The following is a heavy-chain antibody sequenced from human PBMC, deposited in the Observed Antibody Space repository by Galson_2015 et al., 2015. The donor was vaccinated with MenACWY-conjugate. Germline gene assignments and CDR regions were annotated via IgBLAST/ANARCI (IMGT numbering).Heavy chain of an antibody. D-gene: IGHD6-13*01. Sequence: TLSLTCTVSGYSISSGHYWGWIRQPPGKGLEWIGHIYHSGGTYYNPSLKSRVTISIDTSKNQFSLKLSSVTAADTALYYCARKLSGSSWIDYWGQGTLVTVSS. CDR2: IYHSGGT. V-gene: IGHV4-38-2*02. J-gene: IGHJ4*02. CDR3: ARKLSGSSWIDY. CDR1: GYSISSGHY.